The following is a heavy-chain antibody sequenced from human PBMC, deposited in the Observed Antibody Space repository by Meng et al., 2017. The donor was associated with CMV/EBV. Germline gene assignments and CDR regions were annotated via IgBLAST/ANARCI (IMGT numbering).Heavy chain of an antibody. V-gene: IGHV4-34*01. Sequence: QGHLQQWGAGLLKPSETLPLTCAVYGGSFSGYYWSWIRQPPGKGLEWIGEINHSGSTNYNPSLKSRVTISVDTSKNQFSLKLSSVTAADTAVYYCARGGPNDSSGYYPYYFDYWGQGTLVTVSS. CDR2: INHSGST. CDR3: ARGGPNDSSGYYPYYFDY. CDR1: GGSFSGYY. J-gene: IGHJ4*02. D-gene: IGHD3-22*01.